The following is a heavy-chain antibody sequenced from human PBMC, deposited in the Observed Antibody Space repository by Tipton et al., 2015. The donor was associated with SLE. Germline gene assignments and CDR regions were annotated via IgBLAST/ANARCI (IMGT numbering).Heavy chain of an antibody. CDR3: ARNKAVAGTVIEY. Sequence: LRLSCTVSGGSIGPYYWHWIRQSPGMGLEWIGYIYYSGGTNYNPSLKSRVTMSVDTSKNQFSLKLTSLTAADTALYYCARNKAVAGTVIEYWGPGTLVTVSS. CDR1: GGSIGPYY. D-gene: IGHD6-19*01. CDR2: IYYSGGT. J-gene: IGHJ4*02. V-gene: IGHV4-59*01.